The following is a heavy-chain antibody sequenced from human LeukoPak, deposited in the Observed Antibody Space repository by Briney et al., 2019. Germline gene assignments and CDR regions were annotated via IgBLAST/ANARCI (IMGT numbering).Heavy chain of an antibody. V-gene: IGHV1-2*02. J-gene: IGHJ4*02. CDR2: INPNSGGT. CDR1: NYTFSSLGSGNSFISFA. Sequence: ASVKVSCKASNYTFSSLGSGNSFISFAISWVRQAPGQGLEWMGWINPNSGGTNYAQKFQGRVTMTRDTSISTAYMELSRLRSDDTAVYYCARDPTRTAGGDYWGQGTLVTVSS. CDR3: ARDPTRTAGGDY. D-gene: IGHD2-21*02.